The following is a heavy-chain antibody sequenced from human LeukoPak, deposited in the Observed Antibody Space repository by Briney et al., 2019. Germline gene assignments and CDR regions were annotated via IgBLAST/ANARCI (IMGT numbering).Heavy chain of an antibody. CDR2: ISAYNGST. J-gene: IGHJ3*02. CDR3: ARDGGWYCSGGSCYSSFDI. V-gene: IGHV1-18*01. D-gene: IGHD2-15*01. Sequence: ASVKVSCKASGYTFTYYGISWGRQAPGQGLEWMGWISAYNGSTNYAQKLQGRVTMTTDTSTSTAYMELRSLRSDDTAVYYCARDGGWYCSGGSCYSSFDIWGQGTMVTVSS. CDR1: GYTFTYYG.